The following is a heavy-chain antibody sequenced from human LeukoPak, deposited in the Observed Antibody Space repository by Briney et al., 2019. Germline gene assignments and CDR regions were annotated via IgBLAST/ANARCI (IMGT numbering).Heavy chain of an antibody. CDR2: IWYDGSNK. CDR3: ARAVSSGYYSDY. Sequence: PGGSLRLSCAAAGFTFSSYGMHWVRQAPGKGLEWVAVIWYDGSNKYYADSVKGRFTISRDNSKNTLYLQMNSLRSEDTAVYYCARAVSSGYYSDYWGQGTLVTVSS. D-gene: IGHD3-22*01. V-gene: IGHV3-33*01. CDR1: GFTFSSYG. J-gene: IGHJ4*02.